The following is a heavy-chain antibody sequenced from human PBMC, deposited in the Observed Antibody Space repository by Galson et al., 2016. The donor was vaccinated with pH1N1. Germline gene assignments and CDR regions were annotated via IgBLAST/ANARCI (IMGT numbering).Heavy chain of an antibody. D-gene: IGHD1-1*01. CDR3: ASLAASSTLDYHYGIDA. J-gene: IGHJ6*02. Sequence: SETLSLTCSVSGDSMNSGSWIWMRQPPGKGLGWIAYIYYSGNTNYNSSLKSRVTISIDRSKRHISLNFSSVTAADTAVYYCASLAASSTLDYHYGIDAWGQGTTVIVSS. CDR1: GDSMNSGS. CDR2: IYYSGNT. V-gene: IGHV4-59*01.